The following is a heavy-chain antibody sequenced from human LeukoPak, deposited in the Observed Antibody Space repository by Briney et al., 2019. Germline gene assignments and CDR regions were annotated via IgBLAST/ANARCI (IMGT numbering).Heavy chain of an antibody. Sequence: QPGGSLRLSCAASGFTFSSYWMSWVRQAPGKGLEWVANIKQDGSEECYVDSVRGRFTISRHNAKNSLYLQMNSLRPEDTAVYSCARVIAARPSDYWGQGTLVTVSS. CDR1: GFTFSSYW. D-gene: IGHD6-13*01. CDR2: IKQDGSEE. V-gene: IGHV3-7*04. CDR3: ARVIAARPSDY. J-gene: IGHJ4*02.